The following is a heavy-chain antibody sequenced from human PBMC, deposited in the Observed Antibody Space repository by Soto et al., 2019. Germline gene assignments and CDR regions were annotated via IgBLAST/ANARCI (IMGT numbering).Heavy chain of an antibody. D-gene: IGHD6-25*01. V-gene: IGHV3-20*04. CDR2: INWNGGST. Sequence: EVQLVESGGGVVRPGGSLRLSCAASGFTFDDYAMSWVRQAPGQGLEWVSGINWNGGSTGYADSVKGRFTIARDNAKNSLYLPMNSLRAEDTALYYCARDGRSIGFYGMDVWGQGTTVTVSS. CDR1: GFTFDDYA. J-gene: IGHJ6*02. CDR3: ARDGRSIGFYGMDV.